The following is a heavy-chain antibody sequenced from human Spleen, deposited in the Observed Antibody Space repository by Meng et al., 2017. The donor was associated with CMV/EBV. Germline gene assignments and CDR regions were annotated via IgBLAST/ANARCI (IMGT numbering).Heavy chain of an antibody. D-gene: IGHD6-19*01. Sequence: GESLKISCAASGFTFSSYAMHWVRQAPGKGLEWVAVISYDGSNKYYADSVKGRFTISRDNSKNTLYLQMNSLRAEDTAVYYCAREPRAVGGYYFDYWGQGTLVTVSS. V-gene: IGHV3-30*04. CDR2: ISYDGSNK. CDR3: AREPRAVGGYYFDY. J-gene: IGHJ4*02. CDR1: GFTFSSYA.